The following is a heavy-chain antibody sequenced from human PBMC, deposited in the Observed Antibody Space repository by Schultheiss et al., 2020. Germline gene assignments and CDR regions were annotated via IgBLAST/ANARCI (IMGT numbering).Heavy chain of an antibody. CDR3: AKGTGIAVAGTFDY. CDR1: GFTFSSYA. CDR2: ISGSGGST. J-gene: IGHJ4*02. Sequence: CGSLRLSCAASGFTFSSYAMSWVRQAPGKGLEWVSAISGSGGSTYYADSVKGRFTISRDNSKNTLYLQMNSLRAEDTAVYYCAKGTGIAVAGTFDYWGQGTLVTVSS. V-gene: IGHV3-23*01. D-gene: IGHD6-19*01.